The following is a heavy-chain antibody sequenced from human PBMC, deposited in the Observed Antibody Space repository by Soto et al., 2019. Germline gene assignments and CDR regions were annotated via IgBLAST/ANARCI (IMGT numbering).Heavy chain of an antibody. CDR2: IVVGSGNT. J-gene: IGHJ6*02. D-gene: IGHD1-26*01. CDR3: AADHYSGSPYYYGMDV. CDR1: GFTFTSSA. V-gene: IGHV1-58*01. Sequence: SVKVSCKASGFTFTSSAVQWVRQARGQRLEWIGWIVVGSGNTNYAQKFQERVTITRDMSTSTAYMELSSLRSEDTAVYYCAADHYSGSPYYYGMDVWGQGTTVTVSS.